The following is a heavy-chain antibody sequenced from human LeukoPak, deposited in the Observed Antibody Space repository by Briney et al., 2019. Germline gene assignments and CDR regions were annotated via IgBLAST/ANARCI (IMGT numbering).Heavy chain of an antibody. J-gene: IGHJ5*02. CDR2: INHSGST. CDR1: GGSFSGYY. V-gene: IGHV4-34*01. CDR3: ARGRGGYCSSTSCYRWFDP. D-gene: IGHD2-2*01. Sequence: LETLSLTCAVYGGSFSGYYWSWIRQPPGKGLEWIGEINHSGSTNYNPSLKSRVTISVDTSKNQFSLKLSSVTAADTAVYYCARGRGGYCSSTSCYRWFDPWGQGTLVTVSS.